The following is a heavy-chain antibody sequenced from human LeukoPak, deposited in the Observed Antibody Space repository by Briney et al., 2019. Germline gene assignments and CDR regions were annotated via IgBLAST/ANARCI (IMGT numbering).Heavy chain of an antibody. CDR2: IKQDGSEK. CDR3: ASISWGPEY. Sequence: PGGSLRLSCAASGFTFSSYAMSWVRQAPGKGLEWVAYIKQDGSEKNYVDSVKGRFTISRDNAQNSLYLQMNSLRAEDTAVYYCASISWGPEYWGQGTLVTVSS. D-gene: IGHD3-3*02. V-gene: IGHV3-7*01. J-gene: IGHJ4*02. CDR1: GFTFSSYA.